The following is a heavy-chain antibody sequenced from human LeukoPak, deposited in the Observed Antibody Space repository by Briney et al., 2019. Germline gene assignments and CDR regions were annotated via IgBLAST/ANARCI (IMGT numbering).Heavy chain of an antibody. CDR1: GYTFTSYG. J-gene: IGHJ4*02. CDR2: ISAYNGNT. CDR3: ARDGGGYYDSSGIDFDY. V-gene: IGHV1-18*01. Sequence: ASVKVSCKASGYTFTSYGISWVRQAPGQGLEWMGWISAYNGNTNYAQKLQGRVTMTTDTSTSIAYMELRSLRPDDTAVYYCARDGGGYYDSSGIDFDYWGQGTLVTVSS. D-gene: IGHD3-22*01.